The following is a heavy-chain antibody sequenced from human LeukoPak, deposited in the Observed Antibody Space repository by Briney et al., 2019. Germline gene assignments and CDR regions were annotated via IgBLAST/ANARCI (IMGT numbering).Heavy chain of an antibody. CDR1: GYTFTSYA. D-gene: IGHD7-27*01. V-gene: IGHV1-3*01. CDR3: ALGIPTTAMIHY. CDR2: INAGNGNT. J-gene: IGHJ4*02. Sequence: ASVKVSCKAFGYTFTSYAMHWVRQAPGQRLEWMGWINAGNGNTKYSQKFQGRATITRDTSASTAYMELSSLRSEDTAVYYCALGIPTTAMIHYWGQGTLVTVSS.